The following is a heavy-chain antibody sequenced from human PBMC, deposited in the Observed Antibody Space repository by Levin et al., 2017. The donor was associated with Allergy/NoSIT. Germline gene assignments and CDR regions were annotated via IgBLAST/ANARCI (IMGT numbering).Heavy chain of an antibody. CDR2: ISENGADT. D-gene: IGHD3-16*01. J-gene: IGHJ5*02. CDR1: GFIFGNYA. Sequence: GGSLRLSCAASGFIFGNYAMSWVRQAPGKGLEWVSGISENGADTFYADSVKGRFSVSRDNSKDTLYLQMNSLRLDDTAIYYCVQGRGGLSWTWGQGTLATVSS. CDR3: VQGRGGLSWT. V-gene: IGHV3-23*01.